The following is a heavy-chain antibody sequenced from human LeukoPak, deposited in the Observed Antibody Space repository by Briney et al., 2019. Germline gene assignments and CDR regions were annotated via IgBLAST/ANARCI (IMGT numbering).Heavy chain of an antibody. J-gene: IGHJ5*02. D-gene: IGHD3-10*01. Sequence: SETLSLTCTVSGGSISGYYWSWIRQPPGKGLEWIGYIYYSGSTNYNPSLKSRVTISVDTSKNQFSLKLSSVTAADTAVYYCARDLDGDGGSGWSGEFDPWGQGTLVTVSS. CDR2: IYYSGST. CDR3: ARDLDGDGGSGWSGEFDP. V-gene: IGHV4-59*01. CDR1: GGSISGYY.